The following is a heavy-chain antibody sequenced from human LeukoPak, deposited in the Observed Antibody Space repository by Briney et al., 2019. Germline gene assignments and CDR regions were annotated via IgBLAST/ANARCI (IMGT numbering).Heavy chain of an antibody. CDR3: ARGPLPTTRAFDI. Sequence: GGSLRLSCAASGFIVSSNYTSWVRQAPGKGLEWVSVFYTGGTTDYANSVRGRFTISRDNSKNTLYLQMNSLRAEDTAVYYCARGPLPTTRAFDIWGQGTLVTVSS. D-gene: IGHD1-1*01. J-gene: IGHJ3*02. V-gene: IGHV3-53*01. CDR1: GFIVSSNY. CDR2: FYTGGTT.